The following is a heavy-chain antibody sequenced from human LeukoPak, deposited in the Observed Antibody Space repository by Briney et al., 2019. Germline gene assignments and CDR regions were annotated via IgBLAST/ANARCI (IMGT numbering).Heavy chain of an antibody. J-gene: IGHJ4*02. Sequence: GGSLRLSCAASGFTFSYYGMHWVRQAPGRGLEWVAVISHDGSNKYYADSVKGRSTISRDNSKNTLYLQMNSLRPEDTSVYYCAKPGKRRVVTITDFNYWGQGTLVTVSS. CDR1: GFTFSYYG. CDR2: ISHDGSNK. D-gene: IGHD3-22*01. V-gene: IGHV3-30*18. CDR3: AKPGKRRVVTITDFNY.